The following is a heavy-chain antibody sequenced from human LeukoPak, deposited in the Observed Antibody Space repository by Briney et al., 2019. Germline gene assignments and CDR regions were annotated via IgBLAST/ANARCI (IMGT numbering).Heavy chain of an antibody. D-gene: IGHD3-3*01. V-gene: IGHV4-34*01. CDR2: INHSGIT. CDR3: ARGDYWSGKVDY. CDR1: GGSFSGYY. J-gene: IGHJ4*02. Sequence: PSETLSLTCAVYGGSFSGYYWSWIRQPPGKALEWIGEINHSGITNYNPSLKSRVTISIDTSKKQVSLKLSSVTAADTAVYYCARGDYWSGKVDYWGQGTLVTVSS.